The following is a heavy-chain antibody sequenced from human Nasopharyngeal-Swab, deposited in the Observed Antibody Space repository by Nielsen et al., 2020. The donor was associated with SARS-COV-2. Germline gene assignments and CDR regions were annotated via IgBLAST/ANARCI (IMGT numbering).Heavy chain of an antibody. CDR1: GYTFTGYY. V-gene: IGHV1-2*06. J-gene: IGHJ5*02. CDR3: ARVLYSSGGWFDP. Sequence: ASVQVSCKASGYTFTGYYLLCVRQAPGQGLEWMGRINPNSGGTNYAQKFQGRVTMTRDTSISTAYMGLSRLRSDDTAVYYCARVLYSSGGWFDPWGQGTLVTVSS. CDR2: INPNSGGT. D-gene: IGHD6-19*01.